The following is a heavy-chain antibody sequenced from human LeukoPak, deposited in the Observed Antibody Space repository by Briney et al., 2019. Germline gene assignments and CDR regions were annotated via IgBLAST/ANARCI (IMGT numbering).Heavy chain of an antibody. CDR2: INSDGSEG. D-gene: IGHD3-22*01. V-gene: IGHV3-7*03. Sequence: GGSLRLSCAVSGFTFSGFWMSWSRQAPGEGLEWVASINSDGSEGYYADVVKGRFTISRDNAKNSLYLQINSLRAEDTAVYYCAKVYHYYYDSSGYLAYWGQGTLVTVSS. J-gene: IGHJ4*02. CDR1: GFTFSGFW. CDR3: AKVYHYYYDSSGYLAY.